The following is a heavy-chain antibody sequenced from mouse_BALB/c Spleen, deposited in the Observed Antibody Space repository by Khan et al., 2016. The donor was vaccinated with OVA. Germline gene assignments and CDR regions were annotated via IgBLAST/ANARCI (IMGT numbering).Heavy chain of an antibody. J-gene: IGHJ2*01. Sequence: EVRLQESGPGLVKPSQSLYLTCKVTGYSITSDYAWNWIRQFPGNKLEWMGYIRGSGSTAYNPSFKSRISITPDKSKNPVFLQLNTVTTEDTATYNSASTNLCFYCSDFERYYFDYWGQGTTLTVSS. CDR3: ASTNLCFYCSDFERYYFDY. D-gene: IGHD6-1*01. CDR2: IRGSGST. V-gene: IGHV3-2*02. CDR1: GYSITSDYA.